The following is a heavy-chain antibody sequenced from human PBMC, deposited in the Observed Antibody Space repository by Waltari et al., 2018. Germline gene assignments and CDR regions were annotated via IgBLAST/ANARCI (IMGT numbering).Heavy chain of an antibody. V-gene: IGHV3-21*01. D-gene: IGHD6-19*01. CDR2: IIGIVRSYI. CDR3: TRDLYGSGGDYFDP. Sequence: DVQLVESGGGLVKPGGSLRLSCAASGFSFSSYDLNWVRQAPGRGLECVSSIIGIVRSYIFSPDSLKGRFTSSRDNAKNSLFLQMNSLRAEDTAVYYCTRDLYGSGGDYFDPWGQGTLVTVSS. J-gene: IGHJ4*02. CDR1: GFSFSSYD.